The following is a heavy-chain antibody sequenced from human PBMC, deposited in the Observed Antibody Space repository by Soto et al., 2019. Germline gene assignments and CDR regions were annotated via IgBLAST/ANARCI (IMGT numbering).Heavy chain of an antibody. CDR1: GFTFSNYA. D-gene: IGHD1-26*01. V-gene: IGHV3-23*01. CDR3: ARRGSVSDYDY. CDR2: ISGSGDST. J-gene: IGHJ4*02. Sequence: EVQLLESGGGLVQPGGSLRLSCAASGFTFSNYAMNWVRQAPVKGLEWVSVISGSGDSTYHADSVKGRFTISRDNSKNTLYLQLNSLRAEDTAVYYCARRGSVSDYDYWGQGTLVTVSS.